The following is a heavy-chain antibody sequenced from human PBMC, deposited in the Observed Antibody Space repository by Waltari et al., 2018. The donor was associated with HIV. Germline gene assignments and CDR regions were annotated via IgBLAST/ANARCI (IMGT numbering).Heavy chain of an antibody. CDR1: GGSISSGGYY. V-gene: IGHV4-31*03. D-gene: IGHD2-15*01. J-gene: IGHJ3*02. CDR3: ARTYCSGGSCYVHAFDI. Sequence: QVQLQESGPGLVKPSQTLSLTCTVSGGSISSGGYYWRWIRHPPGKGLEWIGYIYYSGSTYYNPSLKSRVTISVDTSKNQFSLKLSSVTAADTAVYYCARTYCSGGSCYVHAFDIWGQGTMVTVSS. CDR2: IYYSGST.